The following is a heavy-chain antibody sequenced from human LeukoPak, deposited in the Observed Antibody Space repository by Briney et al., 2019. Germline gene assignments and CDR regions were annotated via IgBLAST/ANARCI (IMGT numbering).Heavy chain of an antibody. Sequence: ASVKVSCKASGYTYTNYGIGWVRQAPGQRLEWMGWINAGNGNTKYSQKFQGRVTITRDTSASTAYMELSSLRSEDTAVYYCARSGTFDWFFDYWGQGTLVTVSS. V-gene: IGHV1-3*01. D-gene: IGHD3-9*01. CDR2: INAGNGNT. CDR3: ARSGTFDWFFDY. J-gene: IGHJ4*02. CDR1: GYTYTNYG.